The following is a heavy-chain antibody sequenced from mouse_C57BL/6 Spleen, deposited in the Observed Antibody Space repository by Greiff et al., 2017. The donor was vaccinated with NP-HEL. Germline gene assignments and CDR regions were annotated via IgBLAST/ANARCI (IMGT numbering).Heavy chain of an antibody. CDR3: ARIDYYGSSPGYFDY. Sequence: EVQLQQSGPELVKPGASVKISCKASGYTFTDYYMNWVKQSHGKSLEWIGDINPNNGGTSYNQKFKGKATLTVDKSSSTAYMELRSLTSEDSAVYYCARIDYYGSSPGYFDYWGQGTTLTVSS. J-gene: IGHJ2*01. V-gene: IGHV1-26*01. CDR1: GYTFTDYY. D-gene: IGHD1-1*01. CDR2: INPNNGGT.